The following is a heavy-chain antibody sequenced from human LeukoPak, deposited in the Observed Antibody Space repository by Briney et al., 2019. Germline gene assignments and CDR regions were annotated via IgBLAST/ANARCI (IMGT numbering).Heavy chain of an antibody. J-gene: IGHJ4*02. V-gene: IGHV3-66*01. D-gene: IGHD6-19*01. Sequence: PGGSLRLSCAASGFTVSSNYMSWVRQAPGKGLEWVSVIYSGGSTYYADSVKGRFTISRDNSKNTLYLQMNSLRAEDTAVYYCASSHQLWLRIPGIAVAGRGGTFDYWGQGTLVTVSS. CDR3: ASSHQLWLRIPGIAVAGRGGTFDY. CDR1: GFTVSSNY. CDR2: IYSGGST.